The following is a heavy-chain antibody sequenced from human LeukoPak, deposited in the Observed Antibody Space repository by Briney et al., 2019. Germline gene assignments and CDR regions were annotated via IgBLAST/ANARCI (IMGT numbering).Heavy chain of an antibody. D-gene: IGHD4-17*01. J-gene: IGHJ4*02. CDR3: ARDPTTVFQISYYFDF. CDR1: SVSFSGYH. CDR2: INDRGLT. Sequence: PSETLSLTCAVHSVSFSGYHWNWIRQFPGKGLEWIGEINDRGLTNYNPSLESRVTIFADTSKKQFSLKLTSVTAADTAVYYCARDPTTVFQISYYFDFWGQGTLVTVSS. V-gene: IGHV4-34*01.